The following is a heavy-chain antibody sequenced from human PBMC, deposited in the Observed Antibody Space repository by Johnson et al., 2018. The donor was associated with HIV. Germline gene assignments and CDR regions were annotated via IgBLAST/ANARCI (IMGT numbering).Heavy chain of an antibody. V-gene: IGHV3-11*04. CDR3: ARAPEVRGIDAFDI. Sequence: QVQLVESGGGLVNPGGSLRLACAASGFTFSDYYMSWIRQAPGKGLEWVSYITSSGSTVYYADSVEGRFTISRDNSKKSLYLQMNILRADDTAVYYCARAPEVRGIDAFDIWGQGTMVTVSS. D-gene: IGHD3-10*01. CDR1: GFTFSDYY. J-gene: IGHJ3*02. CDR2: ITSSGSTV.